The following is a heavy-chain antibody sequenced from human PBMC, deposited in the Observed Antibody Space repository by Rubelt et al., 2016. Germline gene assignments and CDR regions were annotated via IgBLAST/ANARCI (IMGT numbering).Heavy chain of an antibody. D-gene: IGHD1-1*01. CDR2: IYYSGST. Sequence: ESGPALVKPTQTLTLTCTFSGFSLSTSGMCVSWIRQPPGKGLEWIGYIYYSGSTNYNPSLKSRVTISVDTSKNPFSLKPSSVTAADTAVYYCATQTGHWPFDYWGQGTLVTVSS. J-gene: IGHJ4*02. CDR1: GFSLSTSGMC. V-gene: IGHV4-61*08. CDR3: ATQTGHWPFDY.